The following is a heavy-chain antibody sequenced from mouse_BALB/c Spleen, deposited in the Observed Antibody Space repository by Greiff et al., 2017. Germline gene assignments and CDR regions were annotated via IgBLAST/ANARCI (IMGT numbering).Heavy chain of an antibody. CDR3: ARPMITTNYYAMDY. Sequence: EVHLVESGGGLVKPGGSLKLSCAASGFTFSDYYMYWVRQTPEKRLEWVATISDGGSYTYYPDSVKGRFTISRDNAKNNLYLQMSSLKSEDTAMYYCARPMITTNYYAMDYWGQGTSVTVSS. J-gene: IGHJ4*01. CDR2: ISDGGSYT. CDR1: GFTFSDYY. V-gene: IGHV5-4*02. D-gene: IGHD2-4*01.